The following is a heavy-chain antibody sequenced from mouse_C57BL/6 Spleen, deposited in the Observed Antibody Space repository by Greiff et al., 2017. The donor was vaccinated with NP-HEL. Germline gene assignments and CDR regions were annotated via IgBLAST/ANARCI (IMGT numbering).Heavy chain of an antibody. J-gene: IGHJ2*01. Sequence: VQLKQPGAELVRPGSSVKLSCKASGYTFTSYWMHWVKQRPIQGLEWIGNIDPSDSETHYNQKFKDKATLTVDKSSSTAYMQLSSLTSEDSAVYYCARGGLGRYFDYWGQGTTLTVSS. CDR2: IDPSDSET. V-gene: IGHV1-52*01. CDR1: GYTFTSYW. D-gene: IGHD4-1*01. CDR3: ARGGLGRYFDY.